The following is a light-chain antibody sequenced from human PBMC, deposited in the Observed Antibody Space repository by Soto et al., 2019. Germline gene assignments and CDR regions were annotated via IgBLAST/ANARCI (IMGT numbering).Light chain of an antibody. CDR3: QQYPNSIPM. Sequence: EMGWRRSPATRPCSPGERAPLSCRPVRVFRSGYLAWYQRKLGKPPRLPMYGASIRPPGIPERISGGGSGADFTLTISRLEPEDFGVYYCQQYPNSIPMFGQGTKVDIK. CDR2: GAS. CDR1: RVFRSGY. V-gene: IGKV3-20*01. J-gene: IGKJ1*01.